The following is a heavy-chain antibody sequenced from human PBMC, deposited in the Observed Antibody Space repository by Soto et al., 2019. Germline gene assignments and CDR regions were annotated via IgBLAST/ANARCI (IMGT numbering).Heavy chain of an antibody. Sequence: QLQLQESGPGLVKPSETLSLTCTVSGGSISSSSYYWGWIRQPPGKGLEWIGSIYYSGSTYYNPSLKSRVTISVETSKNQFSLKLSSVTAADTAVYYCARRQRIAAAGFYFDYWGQGTLVTVSS. CDR1: GGSISSSSYY. V-gene: IGHV4-39*01. CDR2: IYYSGST. CDR3: ARRQRIAAAGFYFDY. J-gene: IGHJ4*02. D-gene: IGHD6-13*01.